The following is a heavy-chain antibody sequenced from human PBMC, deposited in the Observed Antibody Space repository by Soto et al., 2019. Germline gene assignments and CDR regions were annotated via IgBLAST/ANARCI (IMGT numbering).Heavy chain of an antibody. CDR3: ASSWGDYRYFNS. V-gene: IGHV3-72*01. CDR1: GFTFSDHY. Sequence: EVQLVESGGGLVQPGGSLRLSCADSGFTFSDHYMDLVRQAPGKGLECVGRSRNKANSYTTEYASSVKGRFTISRDDSRDSLYLQMNSLKIEDTAVYYCASSWGDYRYFNSWGQGTLVTVSS. J-gene: IGHJ4*02. CDR2: SRNKANSYTT. D-gene: IGHD4-17*01.